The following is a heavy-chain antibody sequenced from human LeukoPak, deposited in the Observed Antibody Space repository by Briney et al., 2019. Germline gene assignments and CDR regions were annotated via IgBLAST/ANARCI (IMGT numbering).Heavy chain of an antibody. CDR1: GFTFSDYY. J-gene: IGHJ6*02. Sequence: GGSLRLSCAASGFTFSDYYMSWIRQAPGKGLEWVSYISSSSSYTNYADSVKGRFTISRDNAKNSLYLQMNSLRAEDTAVYYCARGDYCSGGSCYSGVYYYYYGMDAWGQGTTVTVSS. V-gene: IGHV3-11*06. CDR3: ARGDYCSGGSCYSGVYYYYYGMDA. CDR2: ISSSSSYT. D-gene: IGHD2-15*01.